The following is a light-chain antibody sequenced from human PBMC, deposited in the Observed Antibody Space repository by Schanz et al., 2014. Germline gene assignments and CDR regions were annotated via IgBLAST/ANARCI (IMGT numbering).Light chain of an antibody. Sequence: DVQMTQSPSTLSASVGDRVTITCRTSESVGRWLAWYQQKPGKAPTLLIYDASRLESGVPSRFSGSGSATEFTLTISNLQPDDFATYYCQQYNSYSWTFGQGTKVEIK. CDR2: DAS. J-gene: IGKJ1*01. CDR3: QQYNSYSWT. CDR1: ESVGRW. V-gene: IGKV1-5*01.